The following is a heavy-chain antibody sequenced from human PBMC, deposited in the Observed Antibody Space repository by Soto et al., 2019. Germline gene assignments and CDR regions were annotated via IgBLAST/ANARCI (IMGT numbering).Heavy chain of an antibody. CDR1: SFTFSAYH. Sequence: GGSPNLSCAPSSFTFSAYHTTWIPPAPKKGGERVSYISSSTSHTNYADSVKGRFTISRDNAKNSLYLQMNSLRAEDTAVYYCATGYCISTSCPPYYYYGMDVWGQGTTVTVSS. CDR2: ISSSTSHT. D-gene: IGHD2-2*01. CDR3: ATGYCISTSCPPYYYYGMDV. V-gene: IGHV3-11*05. J-gene: IGHJ6*02.